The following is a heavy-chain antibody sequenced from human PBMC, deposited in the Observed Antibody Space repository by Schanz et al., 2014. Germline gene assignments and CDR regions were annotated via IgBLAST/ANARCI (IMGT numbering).Heavy chain of an antibody. CDR2: ISGSGGST. D-gene: IGHD3-10*01. Sequence: EVQLVESGGGLVQPGGSLRLSCAASGFTFSSYSMNWVRQAPGKGLEWVIVISGSGGSTYYADSVRGRFTMSRDNSKNTVHLQMNSLRPEDTAVYYCAKHRGYYRVSGSYRELEYWGQGTLVTVSS. CDR1: GFTFSSYS. CDR3: AKHRGYYRVSGSYRELEY. J-gene: IGHJ4*02. V-gene: IGHV3-23*04.